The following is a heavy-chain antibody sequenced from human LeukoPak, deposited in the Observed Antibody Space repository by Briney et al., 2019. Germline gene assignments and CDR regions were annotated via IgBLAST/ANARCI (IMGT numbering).Heavy chain of an antibody. D-gene: IGHD3-3*01. CDR2: IYTTGNT. V-gene: IGHV4-4*07. CDR3: ARDARGWSGFDY. CDR1: GGSISSYY. Sequence: SETLSLTRSVSGGSISSYYWSWIRQPAGKGREWIGRIYTTGNTDYNPSLKSRVTMSVDTSKNQFSLNLSSVTAADTAVYYCARDARGWSGFDYWGQGTLVTVSS. J-gene: IGHJ4*02.